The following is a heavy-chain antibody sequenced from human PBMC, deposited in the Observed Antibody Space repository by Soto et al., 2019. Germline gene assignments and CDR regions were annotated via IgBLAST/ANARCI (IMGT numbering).Heavy chain of an antibody. Sequence: GESLKISCQGSGYSFTSYWIGWVRQMPGKGLEWKGIIYPGDSDTRYSPSFQGQVTISADKSISTAYLQWSSLKASDTAMYYCASGHYDILTGYPTPQIDYWGQGTLVTVSS. CDR2: IYPGDSDT. D-gene: IGHD3-9*01. V-gene: IGHV5-51*01. CDR3: ASGHYDILTGYPTPQIDY. J-gene: IGHJ4*02. CDR1: GYSFTSYW.